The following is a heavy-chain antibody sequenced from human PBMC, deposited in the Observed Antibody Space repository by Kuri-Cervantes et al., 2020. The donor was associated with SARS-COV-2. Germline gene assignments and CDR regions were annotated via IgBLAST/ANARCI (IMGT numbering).Heavy chain of an antibody. D-gene: IGHD2-21*02. J-gene: IGHJ6*02. Sequence: GESLKIFCAASGFTFSSYAMHWVRQAPGKGLEWVAVISYDGSNKYYADSVKGRFTISRDNSKNTLYLQMNSLRAEDTAVYYCARDLHIVVVTATHYYYYGMDVWGQGTTVTVSS. V-gene: IGHV3-30*01. CDR1: GFTFSSYA. CDR3: ARDLHIVVVTATHYYYYGMDV. CDR2: ISYDGSNK.